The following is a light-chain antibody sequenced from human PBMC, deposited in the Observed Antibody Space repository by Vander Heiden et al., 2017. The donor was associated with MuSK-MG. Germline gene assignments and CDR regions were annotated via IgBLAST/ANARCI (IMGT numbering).Light chain of an antibody. CDR1: QGIGSA. J-gene: IGKJ5*01. CDR2: DAS. CDR3: QQVKSYPLT. Sequence: AIQLTQSPSSLSASVGDRVTITCRASQGIGSALAWYQQKPGKAPNLLTYDASSLEIGVPSRFSGSGSGTDFTLTISILQPEDFATYYCQQVKSYPLTFGQGTQLEIK. V-gene: IGKV1-13*02.